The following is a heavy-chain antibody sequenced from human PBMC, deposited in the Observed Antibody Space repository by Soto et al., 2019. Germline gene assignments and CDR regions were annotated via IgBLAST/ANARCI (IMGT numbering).Heavy chain of an antibody. CDR2: IIPIFGTA. CDR3: ARAGIAARRWFDP. CDR1: GGTVSIYA. V-gene: IGHV1-69*05. Sequence: SVKVSCKASGGTVSIYAISWVRQAPGQGLEWMGGIIPIFGTANYAQKFQGRVTITRDTSASTAYMELSSLRSEDTAVYYCARAGIAARRWFDPWGQGTLVTVSS. D-gene: IGHD6-6*01. J-gene: IGHJ5*02.